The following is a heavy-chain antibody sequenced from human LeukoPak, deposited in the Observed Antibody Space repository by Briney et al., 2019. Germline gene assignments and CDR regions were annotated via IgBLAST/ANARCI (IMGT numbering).Heavy chain of an antibody. CDR1: GGSFSGYY. D-gene: IGHD3-10*01. Sequence: PSETLSLTCAVYGGSFSGYYWSWIRQPPGKGLEWIGEINHSGSTNYNPSLKSRVTILVDTSKDQFSLKLSSVTAADTAVYYCARTYYYGSGSYSSGYWGRGTLVTVSS. CDR2: INHSGST. CDR3: ARTYYYGSGSYSSGY. J-gene: IGHJ4*02. V-gene: IGHV4-34*01.